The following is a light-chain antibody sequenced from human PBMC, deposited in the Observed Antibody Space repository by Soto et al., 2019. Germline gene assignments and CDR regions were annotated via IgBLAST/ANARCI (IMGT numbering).Light chain of an antibody. CDR2: DAS. Sequence: EIVLTQSPATLSLSPGERATLSCRASQSLDNYLAWYQHKPGQAPRLLIYDASTRATDIPARFSGSGSGTDFTLTISILEPEDFAVYYCQQRGHWPSFGGGTKVEIK. V-gene: IGKV3-11*01. J-gene: IGKJ4*01. CDR3: QQRGHWPS. CDR1: QSLDNY.